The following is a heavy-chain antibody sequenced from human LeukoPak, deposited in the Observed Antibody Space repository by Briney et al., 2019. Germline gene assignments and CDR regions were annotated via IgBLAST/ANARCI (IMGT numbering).Heavy chain of an antibody. J-gene: IGHJ4*02. CDR2: IYYSGST. D-gene: IGHD2-15*01. Sequence: SETLSLTCTVSGDSISNYYWSWIRQPPGKGLEWFGYIYYSGSTNYNPSLKSRVTISVDTSKNQFSLKVTSVTAADTAVYYCARRGGYCSGGSCELDYWGQGTLVTVSS. CDR1: GDSISNYY. V-gene: IGHV4-59*08. CDR3: ARRGGYCSGGSCELDY.